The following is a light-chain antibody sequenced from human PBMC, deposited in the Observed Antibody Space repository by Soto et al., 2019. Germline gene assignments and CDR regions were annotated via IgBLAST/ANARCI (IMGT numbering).Light chain of an antibody. V-gene: IGLV6-57*04. Sequence: NFMLTQPHSVSESPGKTVTISCTRSSGSIASNYVQWYQQRPGSAPTTVIYEDNQRPSGVPDRFSGSIDSSSNSASLTISGLKTEDEADDYCQSYDSSNQGVVFGGGTKLTVL. CDR2: EDN. J-gene: IGLJ2*01. CDR1: SGSIASNY. CDR3: QSYDSSNQGVV.